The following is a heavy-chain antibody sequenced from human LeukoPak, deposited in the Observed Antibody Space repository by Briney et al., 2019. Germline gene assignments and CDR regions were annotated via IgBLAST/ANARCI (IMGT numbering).Heavy chain of an antibody. Sequence: PGGSLRLSCAASGFTFSSYSMNWVRQAPGKGLEWVSSISSSSSYIYYADSVKGRLTISRDNAKNSLYLQMNSLRAEDTAVYYCARDRKSIAAENDYWGQGTLVTVSS. J-gene: IGHJ4*02. CDR3: ARDRKSIAAENDY. D-gene: IGHD6-25*01. CDR1: GFTFSSYS. V-gene: IGHV3-21*01. CDR2: ISSSSSYI.